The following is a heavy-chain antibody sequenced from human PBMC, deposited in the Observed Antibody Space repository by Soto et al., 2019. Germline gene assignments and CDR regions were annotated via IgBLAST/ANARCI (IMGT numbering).Heavy chain of an antibody. V-gene: IGHV3-74*03. CDR2: VNNDGTDT. CDR1: GFTFSNYW. CDR3: ARGGLQPALDV. J-gene: IGHJ6*02. Sequence: EVQLVESGGGLVQPGGSLRLSCAASGFTFSNYWMYWVRQAPGKGLVWVSRVNNDGTDTTHADSVKGRFTISRDNAENTLYLQRTSLRAEDTAVYYCARGGLQPALDVWGQGSTVTVSS. D-gene: IGHD6-13*01.